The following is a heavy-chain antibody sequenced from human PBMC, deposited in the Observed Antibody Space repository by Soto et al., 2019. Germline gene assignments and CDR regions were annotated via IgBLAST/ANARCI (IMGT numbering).Heavy chain of an antibody. CDR1: GGNFNTYA. CDR3: AKEAGDH. Sequence: ASVKVSCKTSGGNFNTYALTWVRQAPGQGLEWIGGIIPMFDIKNVAQRFQGRVTLNADDSMTTAYMEMTSLRSDDTAVYYCAKEAGDHWGQGTLVTVSS. CDR2: IIPMFDIK. J-gene: IGHJ4*02. V-gene: IGHV1-69*13. D-gene: IGHD3-10*01.